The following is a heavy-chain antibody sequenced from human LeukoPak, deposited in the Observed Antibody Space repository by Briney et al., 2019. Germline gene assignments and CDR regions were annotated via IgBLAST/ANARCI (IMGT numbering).Heavy chain of an antibody. Sequence: SETLSLTCAVYGGSFSGYYWIWIRQPPGKGLEWIGEINHSGSTNYNPSLKSRVTISVDTSKNQFSLKLSSVTAADTAVYYCARAVTYSFWGQGTLVTVSS. CDR3: ARAVTYSF. V-gene: IGHV4-34*01. J-gene: IGHJ4*02. D-gene: IGHD2-21*01. CDR1: GGSFSGYY. CDR2: INHSGST.